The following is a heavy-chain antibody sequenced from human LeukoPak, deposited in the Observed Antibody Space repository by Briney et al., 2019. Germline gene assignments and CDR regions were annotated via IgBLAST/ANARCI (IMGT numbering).Heavy chain of an antibody. CDR1: GFTFSTYD. D-gene: IGHD2-15*01. V-gene: IGHV3-13*01. CDR3: AREIRETVVTRHYYYGIDV. J-gene: IGHJ6*02. CDR2: IGTGDDT. Sequence: PGGSLRLSCAASGFTFSTYDMHWVRQVTGKGLEWVSAIGTGDDTYYLGSVKGRFTISRENAKNVLYLQMSSLRAEDTAVYYCAREIRETVVTRHYYYGIDVWGQGTTVTVSS.